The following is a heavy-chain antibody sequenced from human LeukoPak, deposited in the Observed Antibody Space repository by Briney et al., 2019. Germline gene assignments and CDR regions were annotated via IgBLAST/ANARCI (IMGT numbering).Heavy chain of an antibody. Sequence: GGSLRLSCATSGFTFSNYAMSWVRQAPGKGLEWVSSIGGSGSSTWYADSVKGRFTISRDNSKNTLFLQMNGLGAEDTAVYYCANGLRSGKYFYASSGYSFESWGQGTLVTVSS. V-gene: IGHV3-23*01. J-gene: IGHJ4*02. CDR1: GFTFSNYA. CDR3: ANGLRSGKYFYASSGYSFES. D-gene: IGHD3-22*01. CDR2: IGGSGSST.